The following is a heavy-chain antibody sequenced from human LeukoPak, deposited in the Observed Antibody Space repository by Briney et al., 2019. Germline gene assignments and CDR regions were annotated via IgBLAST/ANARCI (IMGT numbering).Heavy chain of an antibody. CDR1: GFTFDDYA. CDR2: ISWNSGSI. CDR3: AKDVYDSSGYRFDY. J-gene: IGHJ4*02. D-gene: IGHD3-22*01. V-gene: IGHV3-9*01. Sequence: PGRSLRLSCAASGFTFDDYAMHWVRQAPGKCLEWVSGISWNSGSIGYADSVKGRFTISRDNAKNSLYLQMNSLRAEDTALYYCAKDVYDSSGYRFDYWGQGTLVTVSS.